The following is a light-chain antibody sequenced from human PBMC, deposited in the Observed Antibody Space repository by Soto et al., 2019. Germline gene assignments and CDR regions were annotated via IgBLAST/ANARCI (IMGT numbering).Light chain of an antibody. Sequence: EIQMTQSPSSLSASIGDRVTITCRASQGISNYLAWYQQKPGKVPKLLIYAASTLQSGVPSRFSGSGSGTDFTLTISSLQSEDFAVYYCQHYNSYSEAFAQGTKVDI. CDR2: AAS. CDR1: QGISNY. CDR3: QHYNSYSEA. J-gene: IGKJ1*01. V-gene: IGKV1-27*01.